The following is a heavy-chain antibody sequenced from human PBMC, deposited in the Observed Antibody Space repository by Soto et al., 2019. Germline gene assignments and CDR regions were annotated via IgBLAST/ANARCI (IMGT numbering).Heavy chain of an antibody. CDR1: GFVFKNFA. Sequence: GGSLRLSCVGSGFVFKNFAINWVRQPPGKGLEWVSVIRVIGLNTYYAASVKGRFNISRDNSKNTVYLQMDSLKVEDTAVYYCAKRASPATIDNWFDPWGPGTQVTVSS. V-gene: IGHV3-23*01. J-gene: IGHJ5*02. CDR2: IRVIGLNT. CDR3: AKRASPATIDNWFDP.